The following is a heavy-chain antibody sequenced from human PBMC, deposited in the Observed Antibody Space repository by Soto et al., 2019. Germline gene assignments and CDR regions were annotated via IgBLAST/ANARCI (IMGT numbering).Heavy chain of an antibody. V-gene: IGHV1-8*01. D-gene: IGHD2-2*01. Sequence: GASVKVSCKASGYTFTSYDINWVRQATGQGLEWMGWMNPNSGNTGYAQKFQGRVTMTRNTSISTAYMELSSLRSEDTAVYYCARGGYCSSTSCYYRFDPWGQGTLVTVSS. CDR3: ARGGYCSSTSCYYRFDP. J-gene: IGHJ5*02. CDR1: GYTFTSYD. CDR2: MNPNSGNT.